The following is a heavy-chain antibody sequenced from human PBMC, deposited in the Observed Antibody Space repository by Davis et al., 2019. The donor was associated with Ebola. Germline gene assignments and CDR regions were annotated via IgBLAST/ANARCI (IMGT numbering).Heavy chain of an antibody. V-gene: IGHV4-59*01. CDR2: IYYSGNT. D-gene: IGHD3-10*01. Sequence: SETLSLTCTVSGGSINSAHWSWIRQSPEKGLEWIGYIYYSGNTNYNPSLTSRVTISGDTSKNQVSLKLTSVTAADTAVYYCARFSLLSLWFEWGQGTLVTVSA. J-gene: IGHJ4*02. CDR3: ARFSLLSLWFE. CDR1: GGSINSAH.